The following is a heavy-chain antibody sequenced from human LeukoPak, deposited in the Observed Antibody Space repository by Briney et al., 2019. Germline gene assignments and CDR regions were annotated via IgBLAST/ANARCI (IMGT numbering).Heavy chain of an antibody. J-gene: IGHJ4*02. Sequence: SETLSLTCTVSGGSISSGSYYWSWIRQPPGKGLEWIGETNHSGSTNYNPSLKSRVTISVDTSKNQFSLKLNSVTAADTAVYYCARRGYSYGLWGQGTLVTVSS. V-gene: IGHV4-39*07. D-gene: IGHD5-18*01. CDR2: TNHSGST. CDR3: ARRGYSYGL. CDR1: GGSISSGSYY.